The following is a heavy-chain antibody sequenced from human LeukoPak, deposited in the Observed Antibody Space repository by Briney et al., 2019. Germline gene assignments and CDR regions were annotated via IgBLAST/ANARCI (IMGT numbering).Heavy chain of an antibody. D-gene: IGHD3-16*02. CDR3: VRGGYQWY. V-gene: IGHV3-48*01. Sequence: GGSLRLSCAASGFTFSSYSMNWVRQTPEKGLEWVSYISSGSSNKYYADSVKGRFTISRDNSKNTLYLQMNSLRAEDTAVYYCVRGGYQWYWGQGTLVTVSS. J-gene: IGHJ4*02. CDR1: GFTFSSYS. CDR2: ISSGSSNK.